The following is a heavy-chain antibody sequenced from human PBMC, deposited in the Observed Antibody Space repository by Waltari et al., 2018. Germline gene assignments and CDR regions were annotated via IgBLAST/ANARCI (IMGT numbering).Heavy chain of an antibody. CDR2: IIPSFGTA. CDR3: AREDRATVVGGYFDY. J-gene: IGHJ4*02. V-gene: IGHV1-69*01. CDR1: GGTFSSYA. Sequence: QVQLVQSGAEVKKPGSSVKVSCKASGGTFSSYAISWVRQAPGQGLEWMGGIIPSFGTANYAQKCQGRVTITADESTSTAYMELSSLRSEDTAVYYCAREDRATVVGGYFDYWGQGTLVTVSS. D-gene: IGHD3-16*01.